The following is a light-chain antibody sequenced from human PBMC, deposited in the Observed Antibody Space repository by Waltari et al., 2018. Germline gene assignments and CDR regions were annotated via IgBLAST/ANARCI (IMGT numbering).Light chain of an antibody. CDR3: SSYAGNNFYV. V-gene: IGLV2-8*01. Sequence: QSALTQPPSASGSPGQSVTISCTGTSSDVVYYNYVSWYQQHPGKAPQLMIFEVSKRFSGVPDRFSGSKSANTASLTVSGLQAEDEADYYCSSYAGNNFYVFGTGTTVTVL. CDR2: EVS. J-gene: IGLJ1*01. CDR1: SSDVVYYNY.